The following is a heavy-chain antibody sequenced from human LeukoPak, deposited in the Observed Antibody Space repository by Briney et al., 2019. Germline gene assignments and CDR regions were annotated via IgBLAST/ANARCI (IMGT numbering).Heavy chain of an antibody. CDR2: IIPIFGTA. CDR3: ARGVSGYQGYYNMDV. Sequence: SVKVSCKASGGTFSSYAINWVRQAPGQGLEWVVRIIPIFGTANYAQKFQGRVTITTDASTSTAYMELSSLRSEDTAVYYCARGVSGYQGYYNMDVWDKGTTVTVSS. CDR1: GGTFSSYA. J-gene: IGHJ6*03. D-gene: IGHD3-22*01. V-gene: IGHV1-69*05.